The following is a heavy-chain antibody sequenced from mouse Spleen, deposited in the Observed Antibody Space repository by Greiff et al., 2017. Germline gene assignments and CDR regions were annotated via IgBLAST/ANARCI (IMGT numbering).Heavy chain of an antibody. CDR1: GYTFTSYW. Sequence: QVQLQQSGAELVKPGASVKLSCKASGYTFTSYWMHWVKQRPGQGLEWIGMIHPNSGSTNYNEKFKSKATLTVDKSSSTAYMQLSSLTSEDSAVYYCARGHYGNGGAMDYWGQGTSVTVSS. CDR3: ARGHYGNGGAMDY. CDR2: IHPNSGST. J-gene: IGHJ4*01. D-gene: IGHD2-1*01. V-gene: IGHV1-64*01.